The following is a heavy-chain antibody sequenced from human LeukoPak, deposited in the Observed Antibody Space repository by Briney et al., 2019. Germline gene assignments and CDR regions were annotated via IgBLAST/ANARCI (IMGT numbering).Heavy chain of an antibody. CDR1: GYTFTSYD. D-gene: IGHD5-12*01. Sequence: GASVKVSCKASGYTFTSYDINWVRQATGQGLEWMGWMNPNSGNTGYAQRFQGRVTMTRNTSISTAYMELSSLRSEDTAVYYCAREGYEASGYGAWGQGTLVTVSS. CDR2: MNPNSGNT. J-gene: IGHJ5*02. V-gene: IGHV1-8*01. CDR3: AREGYEASGYGA.